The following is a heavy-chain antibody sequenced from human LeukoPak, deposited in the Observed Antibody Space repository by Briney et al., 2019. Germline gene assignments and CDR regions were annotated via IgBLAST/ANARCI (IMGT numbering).Heavy chain of an antibody. J-gene: IGHJ4*02. Sequence: SQTLSLTCTVSGGSLNSGDYYWSWIRHHPGKGLEWIGYIHYSGSTYYNPSLESRVTISIDTSKKQFSLRLSSVTAADTAVYYCARGYCSRGSCFDYWGQGTLVTVSS. V-gene: IGHV4-31*03. CDR1: GGSLNSGDYY. CDR2: IHYSGST. CDR3: ARGYCSRGSCFDY. D-gene: IGHD2-15*01.